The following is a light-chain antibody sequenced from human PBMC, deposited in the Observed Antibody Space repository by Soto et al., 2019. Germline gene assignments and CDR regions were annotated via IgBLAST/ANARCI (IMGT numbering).Light chain of an antibody. Sequence: EIVLTQSPGTLSLSRGERATLSCRASQSFSSSSLAWYQQKPGQAPRLLIYGASTRATGIPDRFSVSGSGTEFTLTISRLEPEDFAVYFCQQYGRPPWTFGQGTKVE. CDR1: QSFSSSS. CDR3: QQYGRPPWT. J-gene: IGKJ1*01. V-gene: IGKV3-20*01. CDR2: GAS.